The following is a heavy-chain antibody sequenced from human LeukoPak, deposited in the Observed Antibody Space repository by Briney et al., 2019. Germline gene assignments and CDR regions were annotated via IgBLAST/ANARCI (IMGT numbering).Heavy chain of an antibody. Sequence: GASLKISRKGSGYSFTSYWIGWVRQLPGKGLEWMGIIYPGDSDTRYSPSFQGQVTISADKSISTAYLQWSSLKASDTAMYYCARQAYCGADCFSPYKFDYWGQGTLVTVSS. CDR2: IYPGDSDT. CDR3: ARQAYCGADCFSPYKFDY. J-gene: IGHJ4*02. D-gene: IGHD2-21*02. CDR1: GYSFTSYW. V-gene: IGHV5-51*01.